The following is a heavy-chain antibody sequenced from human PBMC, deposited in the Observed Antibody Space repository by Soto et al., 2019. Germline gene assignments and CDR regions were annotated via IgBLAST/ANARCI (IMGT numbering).Heavy chain of an antibody. CDR3: ARHATYYDILSGYYFDY. V-gene: IGHV5-51*01. Sequence: GESLKISCKVTGYNVTNYWVAWVRQMRGKGLEWMGIIYPGDSDTRYSPSFQGQVTISADKSTSTAYQQWSSLKASDTAMYYCARHATYYDILSGYYFDYWGQGTLVTVSS. J-gene: IGHJ4*02. CDR2: IYPGDSDT. CDR1: GYNVTNYW. D-gene: IGHD3-9*01.